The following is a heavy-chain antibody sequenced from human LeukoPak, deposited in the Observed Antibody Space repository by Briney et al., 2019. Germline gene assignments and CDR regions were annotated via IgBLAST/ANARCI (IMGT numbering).Heavy chain of an antibody. Sequence: GGSLRLSCTASGFTFSAYGMHWVRQAPGKGLEWVTVISYDGSDKYYADSVKGRFTISRDNSRNTLYLQMNSLRVEDTAVYYCAKEVGTFTLDYWGQGTLVTVSS. CDR3: AKEVGTFTLDY. D-gene: IGHD1-26*01. J-gene: IGHJ4*02. CDR2: ISYDGSDK. CDR1: GFTFSAYG. V-gene: IGHV3-30*18.